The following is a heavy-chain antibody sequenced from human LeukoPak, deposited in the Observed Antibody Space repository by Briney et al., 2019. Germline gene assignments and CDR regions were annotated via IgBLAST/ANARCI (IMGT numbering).Heavy chain of an antibody. CDR2: ISAYNGNT. CDR3: ARVSEYSGSYTPTGY. V-gene: IGHV1-18*01. J-gene: IGHJ4*02. CDR1: GYTFTSYG. Sequence: GASVKVSCKASGYTFTSYGISWVRQAPGQGLEWMGWISAYNGNTNYAQKLQGRVTRTTDTSTSTAYMELRSLRSDDTAVYYCARVSEYSGSYTPTGYWGQGTLVTVSS. D-gene: IGHD1-26*01.